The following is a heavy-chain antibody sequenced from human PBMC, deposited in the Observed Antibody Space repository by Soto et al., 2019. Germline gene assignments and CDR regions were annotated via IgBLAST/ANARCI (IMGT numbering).Heavy chain of an antibody. V-gene: IGHV3-33*01. CDR3: ARDTGQVANYYYGMEV. Sequence: QVQLVESGGGVVQPGRSLRLSCAASGFTFSSYGMHWVRQDPGKGLEWVAVIWYDGSNKYYADSVKGRFTISRDNSKNTLYLQMNSLRAEDTPVYYCARDTGQVANYYYGMEVWWQGTTVTVAA. CDR2: IWYDGSNK. J-gene: IGHJ6*01. CDR1: GFTFSSYG.